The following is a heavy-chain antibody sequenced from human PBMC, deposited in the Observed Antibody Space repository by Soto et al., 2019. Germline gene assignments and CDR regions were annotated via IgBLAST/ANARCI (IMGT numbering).Heavy chain of an antibody. CDR3: ARDRLAWIQKYGMDV. J-gene: IGHJ6*02. CDR1: GFTFSSYA. CDR2: ISYDGSNK. D-gene: IGHD5-18*01. V-gene: IGHV3-30-3*01. Sequence: ESGGGVVQPGRSLRLSCAASGFTFSSYAMHWVRQAPGKGLEWVAVISYDGSNKYYADSVKGRFTISRDNSKNTLYLQMNSLRAEDTAVYYCARDRLAWIQKYGMDVWGQGTTVTVSS.